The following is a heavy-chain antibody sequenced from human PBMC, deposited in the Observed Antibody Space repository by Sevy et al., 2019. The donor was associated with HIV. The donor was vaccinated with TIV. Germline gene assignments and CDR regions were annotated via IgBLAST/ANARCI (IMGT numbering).Heavy chain of an antibody. CDR3: ARALVVAAAGNSGYYGMDV. CDR2: INPSGGST. J-gene: IGHJ6*02. CDR1: GYTFTSYY. D-gene: IGHD6-13*01. Sequence: ASVKVSCKASGYTFTSYYMHWVRQAPGQGLEWMGIINPSGGSTSYAQKFQGRVTMTRDTSTSTVYMELSSLRSEDTAVYYCARALVVAAAGNSGYYGMDVWGQGTTVTVSS. V-gene: IGHV1-46*03.